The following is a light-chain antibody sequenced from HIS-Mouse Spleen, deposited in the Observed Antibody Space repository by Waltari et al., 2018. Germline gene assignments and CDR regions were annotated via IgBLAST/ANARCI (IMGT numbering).Light chain of an antibody. CDR3: CSYAGSSTLV. CDR1: SSDVGSYNL. CDR2: EGI. Sequence: QSALTQPASVSGSPGQSITISCTGTSSDVGSYNLVSWYQQHPGKAPKLMISEGIKRPSGVSNRFSGSKSGNTASLTISGLQAEDEADYYCCSYAGSSTLVFGGGTKLTVL. V-gene: IGLV2-23*01. J-gene: IGLJ2*01.